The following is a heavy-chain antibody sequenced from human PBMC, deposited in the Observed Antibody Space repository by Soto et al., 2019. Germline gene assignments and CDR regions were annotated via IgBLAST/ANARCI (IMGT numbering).Heavy chain of an antibody. CDR1: GYTFTSYD. CDR3: ARRGYSSSWYYYYYYGMDV. J-gene: IGHJ6*02. D-gene: IGHD6-13*01. Sequence: QVQLVQSGAEVKKPGASVKVSCKASGYTFTSYDINWVRQATGQGLEWMGWMNPNSGNTGYAQKFQGRVTMTRNTSISTAYMELGILRSEDTAVYYCARRGYSSSWYYYYYYGMDVWGQGTTVTVSS. V-gene: IGHV1-8*01. CDR2: MNPNSGNT.